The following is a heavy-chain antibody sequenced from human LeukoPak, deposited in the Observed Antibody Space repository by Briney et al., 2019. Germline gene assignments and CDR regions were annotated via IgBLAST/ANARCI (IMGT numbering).Heavy chain of an antibody. D-gene: IGHD2-15*01. V-gene: IGHV4-39*01. J-gene: IGHJ5*02. CDR3: ARRVVVVAATGNWFDP. CDR2: IYYSGST. Sequence: SETLSLTCTVSGGSISSSSYYWGWIRQPPRKGLEWIGSIYYSGSTYYNPSLKSRVTISVDTSKNQFSLKLSSVTAADTAVYYCARRVVVVAATGNWFDPWGQGTLVTVSS. CDR1: GGSISSSSYY.